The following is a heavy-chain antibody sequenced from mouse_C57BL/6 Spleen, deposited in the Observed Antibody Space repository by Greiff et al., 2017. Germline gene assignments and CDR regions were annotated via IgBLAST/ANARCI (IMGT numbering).Heavy chain of an antibody. D-gene: IGHD1-1*01. J-gene: IGHJ1*03. CDR3: ARPDYYGSNYWYFDV. Sequence: QVQLQQPGAELVMPGASVKLSCKASGYTFTSYWMHWVKQRPGQGLEWIGEMDPSDSYTNYNQKFKGKSTLTVDKSSSTAYMQLSSLTSEDSAVYYCARPDYYGSNYWYFDVWGTGTTVTVSS. V-gene: IGHV1-69*01. CDR2: MDPSDSYT. CDR1: GYTFTSYW.